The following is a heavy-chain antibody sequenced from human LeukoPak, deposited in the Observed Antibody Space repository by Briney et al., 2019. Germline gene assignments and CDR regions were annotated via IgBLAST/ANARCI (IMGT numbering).Heavy chain of an antibody. J-gene: IGHJ6*02. Sequence: SETLSLTCTVSGGSIGSYYWSWIRQPPGKGLEWIGYIYYSGSTNYNPSLKSRVTISVDTSKNQFSLKLSSVTAADTAVYYCAREGIAAAPYYYDSSGRGMDVWGQGTTVTVSS. D-gene: IGHD3-22*01. V-gene: IGHV4-59*01. CDR3: AREGIAAAPYYYDSSGRGMDV. CDR2: IYYSGST. CDR1: GGSIGSYY.